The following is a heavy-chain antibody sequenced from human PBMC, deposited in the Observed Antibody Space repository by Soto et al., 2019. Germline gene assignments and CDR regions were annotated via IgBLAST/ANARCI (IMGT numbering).Heavy chain of an antibody. CDR3: AVRNYYYGMDV. D-gene: IGHD4-17*01. Sequence: QVQLQQWGAGLLKPSETLSLTCAVYGGSFSGYYWSWIRQPPGKGLEWIGEINHSGSTNYNPSLKSXXTXSXXTSKNQFSLKLSSVTAADTAVYYCAVRNYYYGMDVWGQGTTVTVSS. J-gene: IGHJ6*02. CDR2: INHSGST. CDR1: GGSFSGYY. V-gene: IGHV4-34*01.